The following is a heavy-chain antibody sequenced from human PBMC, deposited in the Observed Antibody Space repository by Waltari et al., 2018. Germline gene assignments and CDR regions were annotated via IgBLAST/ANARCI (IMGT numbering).Heavy chain of an antibody. CDR3: ARNWKRNGYRFDP. CDR1: GGSLSRSSYY. CDR2: IYYRGSI. V-gene: IGHV4-39*01. J-gene: IGHJ5*02. Sequence: QLQLQESGPGLVKPSGTLSLTCSVSGGSLSRSSYYWGWIRQSPGKGREWIGSIYYRGSIYYNPTLQSRVTISGDTSKNQFSLNLSSVTAADTAVYYCARNWKRNGYRFDPWGQGTRVTVSS. D-gene: IGHD1-1*01.